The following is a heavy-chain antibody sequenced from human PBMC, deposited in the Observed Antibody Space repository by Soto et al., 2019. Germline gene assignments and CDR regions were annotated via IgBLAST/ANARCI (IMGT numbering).Heavy chain of an antibody. CDR3: SAWKVSINGYGAPLTYHFYGLEG. D-gene: IGHD5-18*01. V-gene: IGHV4-61*01. Sequence: SETLSLTCTVSGDSVTGSSYYWSWFRQPPGKGLEWIGFIYYGYYTNYSPSLKSRVTISVAKSKKQFSLRRTSVTAADSGVFFCSAWKVSINGYGAPLTYHFYGLEGWGQGTT. CDR2: IYYGYYT. CDR1: GDSVTGSSYY. J-gene: IGHJ6*02.